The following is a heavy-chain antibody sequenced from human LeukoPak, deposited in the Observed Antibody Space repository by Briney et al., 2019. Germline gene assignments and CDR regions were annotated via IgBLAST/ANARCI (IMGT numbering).Heavy chain of an antibody. V-gene: IGHV3-21*01. CDR3: ARGGDYYDSSGYYNY. CDR1: GFTFSSYS. D-gene: IGHD3-22*01. J-gene: IGHJ4*02. Sequence: GGSLRLSCAASGFTFSSYSMNWVRQAPGKGLEWVSSISSSSSYIYYADSVKGRFTISRDNAKNSLYLQMNSLRAEDTAVYYSARGGDYYDSSGYYNYWGQGTLVTVSS. CDR2: ISSSSSYI.